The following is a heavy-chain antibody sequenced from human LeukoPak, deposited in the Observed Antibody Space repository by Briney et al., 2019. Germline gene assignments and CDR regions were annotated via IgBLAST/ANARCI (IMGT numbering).Heavy chain of an antibody. CDR2: INPSSGGT. Sequence: GASVKVSCKASGYTFTDYYMHWVRQAPGQGLEWMGWINPSSGGTNYAQKFQGRVTVTRDTSISTAYMELSRLRSDDTAVYYCARASWFGELSDAFDIWGQGTMVTVSS. V-gene: IGHV1-2*02. CDR3: ARASWFGELSDAFDI. CDR1: GYTFTDYY. D-gene: IGHD3-10*01. J-gene: IGHJ3*02.